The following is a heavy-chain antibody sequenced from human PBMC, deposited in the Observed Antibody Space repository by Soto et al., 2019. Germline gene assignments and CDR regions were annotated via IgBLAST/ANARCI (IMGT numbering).Heavy chain of an antibody. J-gene: IGHJ6*03. Sequence: QVQVVQSGAEVKKPGASVKVSCKASGYTFTSYDVTWVRQAPGQGLAWMGWMNPNSGNTGYAQKFQGRVTMTRYTSISKDYMELSSLTTDDTAVYYCARVTFITMSGSSFYYPYMDVWGKGTTVTVSS. CDR2: MNPNSGNT. CDR3: ARVTFITMSGSSFYYPYMDV. D-gene: IGHD3-10*02. V-gene: IGHV1-8*01. CDR1: GYTFTSYD.